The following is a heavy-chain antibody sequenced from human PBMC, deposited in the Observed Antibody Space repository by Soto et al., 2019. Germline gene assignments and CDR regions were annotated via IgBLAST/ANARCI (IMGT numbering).Heavy chain of an antibody. CDR1: GDTFTTYY. V-gene: IGHV1-46*01. CDR3: VRGGSVVVVTAPFDY. CDR2: INPSGGGA. Sequence: QVQLVQSGAGVKKPGASVTVSCKASGDTFTTYYLHWVRQAPGQGLEWLGMINPSGGGATYAPKFLGRLTMTRDTSTNTVDMELSSLISEDTAVYYCVRGGSVVVVTAPFDYWGQGTLVTVSS. J-gene: IGHJ4*02. D-gene: IGHD2-21*02.